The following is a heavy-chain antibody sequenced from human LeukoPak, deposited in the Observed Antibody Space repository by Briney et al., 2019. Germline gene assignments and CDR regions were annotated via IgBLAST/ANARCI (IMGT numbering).Heavy chain of an antibody. CDR3: AKKAQYNGNYPLDY. J-gene: IGHJ4*02. V-gene: IGHV3-23*01. CDR2: TSDRGDYT. Sequence: GGSLRLSCAASGLTFTSYSMSWVRQAPGKGLEWVSGTSDRGDYTYYADSVKGRFTISRDNSKNTLYLQMNSLRAEDTALYFCAKKAQYNGNYPLDYWGQGTLVTVSS. CDR1: GLTFTSYS. D-gene: IGHD1-26*01.